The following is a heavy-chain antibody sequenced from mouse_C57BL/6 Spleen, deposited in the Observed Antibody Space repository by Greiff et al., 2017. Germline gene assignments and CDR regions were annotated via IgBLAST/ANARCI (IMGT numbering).Heavy chain of an antibody. D-gene: IGHD1-1*02. J-gene: IGHJ2*01. V-gene: IGHV1-82*01. CDR3: ARWGSYGYFDY. CDR2: IYPGDGDT. CDR1: GYAFSSSW. Sequence: QVQLKESGPELVKPGASVKISCKASGYAFSSSWMNWVKQRPGKGLEWIGRIYPGDGDTNYNGKFKGKATLTADKSSSTAYMQLSSLTSEDSAVYFCARWGSYGYFDYWGQGTTLTVSS.